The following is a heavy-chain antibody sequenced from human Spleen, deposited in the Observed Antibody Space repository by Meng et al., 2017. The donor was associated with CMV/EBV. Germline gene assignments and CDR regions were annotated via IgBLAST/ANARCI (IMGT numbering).Heavy chain of an antibody. D-gene: IGHD5-18*01. CDR3: AREPTRYSYGHEDY. V-gene: IGHV1-2*02. CDR2: INPNSGGT. J-gene: IGHJ4*02. Sequence: ASVKVSCKASGYTFTGYYMHWVRQAPGQGLEWMGWINPNSGGTNYAQKFQGRVTMTRDTSISTAYMELSRLRSDDTAVYYCAREPTRYSYGHEDYWGQGTLVTVS. CDR1: GYTFTGYY.